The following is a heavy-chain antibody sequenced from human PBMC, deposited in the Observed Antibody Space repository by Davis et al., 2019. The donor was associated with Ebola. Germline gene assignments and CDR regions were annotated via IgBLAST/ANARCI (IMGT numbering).Heavy chain of an antibody. CDR3: ARGLGHFDP. J-gene: IGHJ5*02. Sequence: GESLKISCAASGFRISTNHMSWVRQAPGKGLEWLSFLFSGGSTYYADSVKGRFTISRDNSKNTLYLQMNSLRAEDTAVYYCARGLGHFDPWGQGTLVTVSS. CDR2: LFSGGST. V-gene: IGHV3-53*01. CDR1: GFRISTNH.